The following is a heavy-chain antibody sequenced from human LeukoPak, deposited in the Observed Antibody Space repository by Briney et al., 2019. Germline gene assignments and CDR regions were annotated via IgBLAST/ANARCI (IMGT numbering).Heavy chain of an antibody. CDR1: GFTFSSYE. CDR3: ASGFGELPLYYYYGMDV. Sequence: GGSLRLSWAASGFTFSSYEMNWVRQAPGKGLEWVSYISSSGSTIYHADSVKGRFTISRDNAKNSLYLQMNSLRAEDTAVYYCASGFGELPLYYYYGMDVWGKGTTVTVSS. CDR2: ISSSGSTI. D-gene: IGHD3-10*01. J-gene: IGHJ6*04. V-gene: IGHV3-48*03.